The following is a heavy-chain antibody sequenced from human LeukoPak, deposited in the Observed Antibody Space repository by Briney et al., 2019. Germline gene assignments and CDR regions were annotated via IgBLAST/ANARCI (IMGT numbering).Heavy chain of an antibody. J-gene: IGHJ6*02. Sequence: ASVKVSCKASGYTFTSYYMHWVRQAPGQGLEWMGIINPSGGSTSYAQKFQGRVTMTRDTSTSTVYMELSSLRSEDTAVYYCAREPPGTTVTSNYYYGMDVWGQGTTVTVSS. D-gene: IGHD4-17*01. CDR2: INPSGGST. V-gene: IGHV1-46*01. CDR3: AREPPGTTVTSNYYYGMDV. CDR1: GYTFTSYY.